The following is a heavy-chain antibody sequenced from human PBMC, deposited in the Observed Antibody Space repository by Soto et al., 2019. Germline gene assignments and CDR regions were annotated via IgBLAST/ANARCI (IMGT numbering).Heavy chain of an antibody. CDR3: ARVRYPDIVVVPAAFDY. CDR2: TYYRSKWYN. D-gene: IGHD2-2*01. J-gene: IGHJ4*02. V-gene: IGHV6-1*01. CDR1: GDRVSSNSAA. Sequence: KQALTLSLTCAISGDRVSSNSAAWHWIRQSPSRGLEWLGRTYYRSKWYNDYAVSVKSRITINPDTSKNQFSLQLNSVTPEDTAVYYCARVRYPDIVVVPAAFDYWGQGTLVTVSS.